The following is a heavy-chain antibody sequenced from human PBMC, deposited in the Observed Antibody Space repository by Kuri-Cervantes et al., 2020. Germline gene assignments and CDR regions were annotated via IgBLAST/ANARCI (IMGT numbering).Heavy chain of an antibody. Sequence: GGSLRLSCAASGFTVSSNYMSWVRQAPGKGLEWVSVIYSGGSTYYADSVKGRFTISRDNSKNTMFLQMNSLRPEDTAVYYCAIQRTTVKTWDAFDIWGQGTMVTVSS. V-gene: IGHV3-53*05. CDR2: IYSGGST. D-gene: IGHD4-17*01. CDR3: AIQRTTVKTWDAFDI. CDR1: GFTVSSNY. J-gene: IGHJ3*02.